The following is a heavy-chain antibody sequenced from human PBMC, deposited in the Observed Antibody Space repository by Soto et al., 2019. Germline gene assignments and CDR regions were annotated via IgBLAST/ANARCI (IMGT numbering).Heavy chain of an antibody. J-gene: IGHJ4*02. CDR1: GGSISRGNYY. CDR3: ARGTYFHDSGGYPRCCFDN. Sequence: SETLSLTCTFSGGSISRGNYYWTWIRQYPGKGLEWIGYIYHSGTTYYNPSLKSRVAISVDTSKNQFSLKLSSVSAADTAIYYCARGTYFHDSGGYPRCCFDNWGQGTLVTVSS. V-gene: IGHV4-31*03. CDR2: IYHSGTT. D-gene: IGHD3-22*01.